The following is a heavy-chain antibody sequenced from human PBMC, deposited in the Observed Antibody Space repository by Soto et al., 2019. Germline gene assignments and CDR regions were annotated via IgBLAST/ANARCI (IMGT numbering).Heavy chain of an antibody. CDR2: ISSNGGST. CDR3: ARDVLGGRYSMDV. CDR1: GFTFSSYA. D-gene: IGHD1-26*01. J-gene: IGHJ6*03. Sequence: EVQLVESGGGLVQPGGSLRLSCAASGFTFSSYAMHWVRQAPGKGLEYVSAISSNGGSTYYANSVKGRFTISRDNSKNTLYLQMGSLRAEDMAVYYCARDVLGGRYSMDVWGQGTTATVSS. V-gene: IGHV3-64*01.